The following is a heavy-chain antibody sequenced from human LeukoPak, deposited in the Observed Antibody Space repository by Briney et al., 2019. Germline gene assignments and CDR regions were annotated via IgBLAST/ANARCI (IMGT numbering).Heavy chain of an antibody. CDR2: INPNSGGA. J-gene: IGHJ4*02. CDR1: GYTFTGYY. D-gene: IGHD6-19*01. CDR3: ARSAVAGELDY. Sequence: ASVTVSCKASGYTFTGYYMHWVRQAPGQGLEWMGRINPNSGGANYAQKFQGRVTMTRDTSISTAYMELSRLRSDDTAVHYCARSAVAGELDYWGQGTLVTVSS. V-gene: IGHV1-2*06.